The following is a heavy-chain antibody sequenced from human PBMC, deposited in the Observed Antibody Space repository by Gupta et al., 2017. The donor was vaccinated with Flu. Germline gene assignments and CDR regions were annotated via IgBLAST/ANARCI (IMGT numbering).Heavy chain of an antibody. CDR1: GGPIISYY. CDR3: ATYNAYGDYDAFDT. CDR2: VYPGGRT. D-gene: IGHD4-17*01. J-gene: IGHJ3*02. V-gene: IGHV4-4*07. Sequence: QVQLQESGPGLVKPSETLSLTCSVPGGPIISYYWSWIRQFAGKGLEWIGRVYPGGRTSYKPSLQSRVTMSVDTSKNQFSLKLTSVTAADTAVYYCATYNAYGDYDAFDTWGQGTKVTVSS.